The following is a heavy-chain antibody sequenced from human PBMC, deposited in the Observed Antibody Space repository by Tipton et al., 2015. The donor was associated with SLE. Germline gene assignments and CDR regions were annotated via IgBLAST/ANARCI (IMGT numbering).Heavy chain of an antibody. J-gene: IGHJ2*01. CDR2: ISSSSNYI. CDR3: ARRGGGWDYWYFDL. V-gene: IGHV3-21*01. D-gene: IGHD6-19*01. Sequence: GSLRLSCAASGFTFSNYGMHWVRQAPGKGLEWVSSISSSSNYIYYADSVKGRFTISRDNSKNTLYLQMNSLRAEDTAVYYCARRGGGWDYWYFDLWGRGTLVTVSS. CDR1: GFTFSNYG.